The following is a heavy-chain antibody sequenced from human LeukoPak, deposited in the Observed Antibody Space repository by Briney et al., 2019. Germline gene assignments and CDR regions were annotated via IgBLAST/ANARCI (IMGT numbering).Heavy chain of an antibody. J-gene: IGHJ4*02. D-gene: IGHD3-3*01. CDR3: AIFDYDFWSGYPY. CDR1: GDSVSSGNW. Sequence: PSETLSLTCAVSGDSVSSGNWWSWVRQPPGKGLEWIGEINHSGSTNYNPSLKSRVTISVDTSKNQFSLKLSSVTAADTAVYYCAIFDYDFWSGYPYWGQGTLVTVSS. CDR2: INHSGST. V-gene: IGHV4-4*02.